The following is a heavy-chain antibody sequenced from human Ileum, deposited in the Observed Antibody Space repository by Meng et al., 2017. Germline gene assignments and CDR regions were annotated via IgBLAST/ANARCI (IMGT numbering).Heavy chain of an antibody. CDR3: ARGSYASGWGY. Sequence: HAQLPHARSRPVRPSQTLSLTRATSRDSVPLNDAAWNWFRQSPSRGLEWLGRTSYWSKWYTDYAVSVKSRININPDTSKNEFSLHLNYVTPEDTGVYYCARGSYASGWGYWGQGTLVTVSS. J-gene: IGHJ4*02. D-gene: IGHD6-19*01. CDR2: TSYWSKWYT. V-gene: IGHV6-1*02. CDR1: RDSVPLNDAA.